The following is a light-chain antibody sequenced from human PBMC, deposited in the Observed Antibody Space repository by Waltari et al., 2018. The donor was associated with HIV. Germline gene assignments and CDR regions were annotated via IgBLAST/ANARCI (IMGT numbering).Light chain of an antibody. CDR2: GAS. J-gene: IGKJ1*01. CDR1: QNIGGN. V-gene: IGKV3D-15*01. Sequence: DIVMTQSPATLSVSPGERATLSCRASQNIGGNLAWYQQRHGQPPRLLIYGASSRERGIPARFSGRGSGTEFTLTITNLESEDSAVYFRQQYLDWPPWTFGQGTKVVI. CDR3: QQYLDWPPWT.